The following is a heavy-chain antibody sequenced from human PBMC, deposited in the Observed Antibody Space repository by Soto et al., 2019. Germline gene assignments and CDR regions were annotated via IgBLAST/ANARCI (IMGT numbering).Heavy chain of an antibody. Sequence: GGSLRLSCAASGFTFDDYAMHWVRQAPGKGLEWVSGISWNSGSIGYADSVKGRFTISRDNAKNSLYLQMNSLRAEDTALYYCAKASYYDFWSGYGSFDYWGQGTLVTVSS. CDR1: GFTFDDYA. CDR2: ISWNSGSI. V-gene: IGHV3-9*01. D-gene: IGHD3-3*01. J-gene: IGHJ4*02. CDR3: AKASYYDFWSGYGSFDY.